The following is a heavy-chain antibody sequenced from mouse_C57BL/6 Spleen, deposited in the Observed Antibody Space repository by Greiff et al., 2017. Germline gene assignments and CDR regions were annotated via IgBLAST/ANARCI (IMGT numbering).Heavy chain of an antibody. CDR3: VFYYDYPWFAY. J-gene: IGHJ3*01. D-gene: IGHD2-4*01. CDR2: ISYDGSN. CDR1: GYSITSGYY. V-gene: IGHV3-6*01. Sequence: ESGPGLVKPSQSLSLTCSVTGYSITSGYYWNWIRQFPGNKLEWMGYISYDGSNNYNPSLKNRISITRDTSKNQFFLKLNSVTTEDTATYYCVFYYDYPWFAYWGQGTLVTVSA.